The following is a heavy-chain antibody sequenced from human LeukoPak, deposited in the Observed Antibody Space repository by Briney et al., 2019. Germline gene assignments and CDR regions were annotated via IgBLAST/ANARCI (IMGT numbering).Heavy chain of an antibody. CDR3: AKDGQWLLHYNWFDP. Sequence: PGGSLRLSCAASGFTFSSYAMSWVRQAPGKGLEWVSAISGSGGSTYYADSVKGRFTISRDNSKNTLYLQMNSLRAEDTAVYYCAKDGQWLLHYNWFDPWGQGTLVTVSS. CDR1: GFTFSSYA. J-gene: IGHJ5*02. CDR2: ISGSGGST. V-gene: IGHV3-23*01. D-gene: IGHD6-19*01.